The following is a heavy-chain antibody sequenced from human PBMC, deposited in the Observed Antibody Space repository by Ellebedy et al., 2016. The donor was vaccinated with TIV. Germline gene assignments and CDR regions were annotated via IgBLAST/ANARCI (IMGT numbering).Heavy chain of an antibody. CDR1: GFTFSSYS. CDR2: ISSSSTI. CDR3: ARDSHYSIDY. J-gene: IGHJ4*02. Sequence: PGESLKISCAASGFTFSSYSMNWVRQAPGKGLEWVSYISSSSTIYYPDSVKGRFTISRDNAKQSLYLQMSSLRDEDTAVYYCARDSHYSIDYWGQGTLVTVSS. D-gene: IGHD2-15*01. V-gene: IGHV3-48*02.